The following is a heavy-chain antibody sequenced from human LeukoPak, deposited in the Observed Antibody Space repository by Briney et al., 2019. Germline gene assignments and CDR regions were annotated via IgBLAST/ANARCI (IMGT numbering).Heavy chain of an antibody. CDR1: GFTFSDYS. V-gene: IGHV3-21*01. CDR2: ISSGSSYI. J-gene: IGHJ4*02. Sequence: PGGSLRLSCAASGFTFSDYSMNWVRQAPGKGLEWVSSISSGSSYIYYADSVKGRFTISRDNAKNSLYLQMNSLRAEDTAVYYCAKTGRSDYSSTWVYDYWGQGTLVTVSS. CDR3: AKTGRSDYSSTWVYDY. D-gene: IGHD6-13*01.